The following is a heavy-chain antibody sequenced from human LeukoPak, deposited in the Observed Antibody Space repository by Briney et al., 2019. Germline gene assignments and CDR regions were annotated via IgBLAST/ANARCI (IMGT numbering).Heavy chain of an antibody. D-gene: IGHD2-15*01. V-gene: IGHV1-18*01. CDR1: GYTFTSYG. CDR3: ARHASSCLPGELDY. Sequence: GASVKVSCKASGYTFTSYGISWVRQAPGQGLEWMGWISAYNGNTNYAQKLQGRVTMTTDTSTSTAYMELRSLRSDDTAVYYCARHASSCLPGELDYWGQGTLVTVSS. CDR2: ISAYNGNT. J-gene: IGHJ4*02.